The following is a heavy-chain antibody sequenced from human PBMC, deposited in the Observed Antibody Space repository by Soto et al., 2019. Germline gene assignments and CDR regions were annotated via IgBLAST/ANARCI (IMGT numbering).Heavy chain of an antibody. Sequence: GGSLRLSCAASGFTFSSYAMHWVRQAPGKGLEWAAVISYDGSNKYYADSVKGRFTISRDNSKNTLYLQMNSLRAEDTAVYYCARPRSQQWLSTVRASHDYWGQGTLVTVSS. CDR2: ISYDGSNK. CDR3: ARPRSQQWLSTVRASHDY. J-gene: IGHJ4*02. V-gene: IGHV3-30-3*01. D-gene: IGHD6-19*01. CDR1: GFTFSSYA.